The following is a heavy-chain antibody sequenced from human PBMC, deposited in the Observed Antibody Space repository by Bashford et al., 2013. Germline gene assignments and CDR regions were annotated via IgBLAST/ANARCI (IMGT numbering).Heavy chain of an antibody. Sequence: SETLSLTCTVSGGSISSYYWNWIRQPPGKGLEWIGYIYSSGSTNYNPSLKSRVTISVDTSKNQFSLKLNSVTAADTAVYYCARARRDSSGPPNWFDPWGQGILVTVSS. J-gene: IGHJ5*02. D-gene: IGHD3-22*01. CDR2: IYSSGST. V-gene: IGHV4-59*01. CDR1: GGSISSYY. CDR3: ARARRDSSGPPNWFDP.